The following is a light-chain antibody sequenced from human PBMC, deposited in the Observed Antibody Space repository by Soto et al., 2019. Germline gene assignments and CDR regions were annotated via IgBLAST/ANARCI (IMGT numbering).Light chain of an antibody. Sequence: DIQMTQSPSSLSASVGDRVTITCRASQSIRSYLNWYQQKPGKAPKLLIYAASSLQSGVPSRFSGSGSGTDFTLTISSLQPEDSASYYCQQSHSTPPTFGGGTKVDIK. CDR1: QSIRSY. CDR3: QQSHSTPPT. CDR2: AAS. J-gene: IGKJ4*01. V-gene: IGKV1-39*01.